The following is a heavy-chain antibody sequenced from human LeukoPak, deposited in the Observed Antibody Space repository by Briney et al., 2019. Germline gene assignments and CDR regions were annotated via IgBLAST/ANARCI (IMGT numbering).Heavy chain of an antibody. Sequence: SETLSLTCTVSGGSISSYYWGWIRQPPGKGLEWIGYIYYSGSTNYNPSLKSRVTISVDTSKNQFSLKLSSVTAADTAVYYCARGGGQWTDNWFDPWGQGTLVTVSS. V-gene: IGHV4-59*01. CDR2: IYYSGST. CDR3: ARGGGQWTDNWFDP. D-gene: IGHD6-19*01. J-gene: IGHJ5*02. CDR1: GGSISSYY.